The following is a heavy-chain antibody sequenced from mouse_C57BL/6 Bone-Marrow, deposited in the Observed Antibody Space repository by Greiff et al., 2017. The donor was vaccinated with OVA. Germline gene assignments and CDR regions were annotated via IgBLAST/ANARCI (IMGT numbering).Heavy chain of an antibody. CDR2: IYPRSGNT. V-gene: IGHV1-81*01. D-gene: IGHD2-3*01. Sequence: QVQLQQSGAELARPGASVKLSCKASGYTFTSYGISWVKQRTGQGLEWIGEIYPRSGNTYYNEKFKGKATLTADKSSSTAYMELRSLTSEDSAVYFCARKGIYDGYYRYFDYWGQGTTLTVSS. J-gene: IGHJ2*01. CDR3: ARKGIYDGYYRYFDY. CDR1: GYTFTSYG.